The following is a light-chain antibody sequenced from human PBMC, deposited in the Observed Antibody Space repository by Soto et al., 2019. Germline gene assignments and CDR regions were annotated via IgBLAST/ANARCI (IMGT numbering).Light chain of an antibody. CDR2: LEGSGSY. Sequence: QAVVTQSSSASASLGSSVKLTCTLSSWHNNYIIAWHQQQPGKAPRYLMKLEGSGSYNKGSGVPDRFSGSSSGADRYLTISNLQFEDEADYYCETWDSNTRVFGGGTQLTVL. J-gene: IGLJ3*02. CDR3: ETWDSNTRV. V-gene: IGLV4-60*02. CDR1: SWHNNYI.